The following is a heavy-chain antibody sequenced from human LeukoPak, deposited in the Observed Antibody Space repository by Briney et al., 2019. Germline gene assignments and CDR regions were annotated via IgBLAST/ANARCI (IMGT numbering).Heavy chain of an antibody. CDR1: GFTVSSNS. V-gene: IGHV3-53*01. D-gene: IGHD2-15*01. Sequence: GGSLRLSCTVSGFTVSSNSMSWVRQAPGKGLEWVSFIYSSVTHYSDSVKGRFTISRDNSRNTLFLQMNSLRAEDTAVYYCARAGAVVDNWFDPWGQGTLVTVSS. J-gene: IGHJ5*02. CDR2: IYSSVT. CDR3: ARAGAVVDNWFDP.